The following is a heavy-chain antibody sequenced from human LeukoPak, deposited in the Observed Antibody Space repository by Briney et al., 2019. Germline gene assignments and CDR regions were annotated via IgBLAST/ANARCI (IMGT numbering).Heavy chain of an antibody. CDR3: ARREGSGLLDY. D-gene: IGHD6-19*01. CDR1: GFTFNSYS. V-gene: IGHV3-30*04. Sequence: PGRSLRLSCAASGFTFNSYSMHWVRQAPGKGLEWVAVISYDGSNKYYADSVKGRFTISRDTSENTLYLQMSSLRPEDTAVYFCARREGSGLLDYWGQGTLVTVSS. CDR2: ISYDGSNK. J-gene: IGHJ4*02.